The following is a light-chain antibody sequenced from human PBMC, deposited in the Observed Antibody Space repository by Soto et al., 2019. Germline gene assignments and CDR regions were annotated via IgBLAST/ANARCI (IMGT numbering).Light chain of an antibody. CDR1: QTVSRH. CDR2: GAS. V-gene: IGKV3-15*01. CDR3: QQYNTWPLIT. J-gene: IGKJ5*01. Sequence: DIVITQSPCTLSVSPGERATLSCRASQTVSRHLAWYQQKPGQAPRLLIFGASTRATGIPDRFSGSGSGTDFTLTISSLQSEDFAVYYCQQYNTWPLITFCPGTRLE.